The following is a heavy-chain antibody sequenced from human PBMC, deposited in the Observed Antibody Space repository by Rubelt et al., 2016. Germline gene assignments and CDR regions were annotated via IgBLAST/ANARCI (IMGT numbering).Heavy chain of an antibody. CDR2: IYYSGST. CDR3: ARHQTSGWFDP. J-gene: IGHJ5*02. Sequence: QLQLQESGPGLVKPSETLSLTCTVSGGSISSNNYYWGWIRQPPGKGLEWIGSIYYSGSTFYNPSLESRVTMSVDTSKNQFSLKLTSVTAAYTAVDYCARHQTSGWFDPWGQGTLVTVSS. CDR1: GGSISSNNYY. V-gene: IGHV4-39*01. D-gene: IGHD3-10*01.